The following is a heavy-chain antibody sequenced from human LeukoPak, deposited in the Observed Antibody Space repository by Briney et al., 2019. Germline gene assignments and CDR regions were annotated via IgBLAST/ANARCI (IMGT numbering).Heavy chain of an antibody. J-gene: IGHJ6*04. D-gene: IGHD3-10*01. V-gene: IGHV1-3*01. CDR3: ARGGYYGSGSYYNVGYYGMDV. CDR1: GYTFTSYA. Sequence: ASVKVSCKASGYTFTSYAMHWVRQAPGQRLEWMGWINAGNGNTKYPQKFQGRVTITRDTSASTAYMELSSLRSEDTAVYYCARGGYYGSGSYYNVGYYGMDVWGKGTTVTVSS. CDR2: INAGNGNT.